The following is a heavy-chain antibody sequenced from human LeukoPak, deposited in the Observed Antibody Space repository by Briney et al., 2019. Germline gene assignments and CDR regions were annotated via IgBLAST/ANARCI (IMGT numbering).Heavy chain of an antibody. J-gene: IGHJ4*02. Sequence: ASVKVSCKASGGTFSSYAISWVRQAPGQGLEWMGGIIPIFGTANYAQKFQGRVTITADKSTSTAYMELSSLRSEDTAVYYCARDRYCSGGSCYGFDYWGQGTLVTVSS. CDR3: ARDRYCSGGSCYGFDY. V-gene: IGHV1-69*06. D-gene: IGHD2-15*01. CDR1: GGTFSSYA. CDR2: IIPIFGTA.